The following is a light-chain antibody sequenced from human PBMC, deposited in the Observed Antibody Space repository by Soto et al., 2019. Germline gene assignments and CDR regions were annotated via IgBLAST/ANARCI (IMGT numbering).Light chain of an antibody. J-gene: IGLJ1*01. V-gene: IGLV2-8*01. Sequence: QSALTKPPSASGSSGQSVAISCTGTSSDVGGYNYVSWYQQHPGKAPKLMIYEVNKRPSGVPDRFSGSKSGNTASLTVSGLQAEDEADYYCSSYAGSSNVFGTGTKVTVL. CDR2: EVN. CDR1: SSDVGGYNY. CDR3: SSYAGSSNV.